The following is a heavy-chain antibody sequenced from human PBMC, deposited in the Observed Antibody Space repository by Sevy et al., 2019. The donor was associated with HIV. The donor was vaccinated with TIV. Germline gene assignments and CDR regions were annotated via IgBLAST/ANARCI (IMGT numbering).Heavy chain of an antibody. Sequence: SETLSLTCSVSGGSISSHSYYWTWIRQHPGKGLEWIGYIHYSGRTYYTPSLKSRVTISLDTSKNQFSLRLRSVTAADTAVYYFGRDHGYSNGWFPYYYYYGMDVWGPGTTFTVSS. V-gene: IGHV4-31*03. CDR2: IHYSGRT. D-gene: IGHD6-19*01. CDR1: GGSISSHSYY. J-gene: IGHJ6*02. CDR3: GRDHGYSNGWFPYYYYYGMDV.